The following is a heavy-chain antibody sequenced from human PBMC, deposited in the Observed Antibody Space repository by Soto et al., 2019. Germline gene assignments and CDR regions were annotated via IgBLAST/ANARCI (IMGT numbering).Heavy chain of an antibody. J-gene: IGHJ4*02. CDR3: AREVTYGGGSFSLGL. CDR2: INPNNGDT. Sequence: SVKVYCKTSGYFFTSHYIHWVRLAPGRGLEWMGRINPNNGDTNSPQKFQGRVTMTSDTSISTAYMEMSGLRSDDTALYYCAREVTYGGGSFSLGLWGQGTLVTVSS. V-gene: IGHV1-2*06. CDR1: GYFFTSHY. D-gene: IGHD3-10*01.